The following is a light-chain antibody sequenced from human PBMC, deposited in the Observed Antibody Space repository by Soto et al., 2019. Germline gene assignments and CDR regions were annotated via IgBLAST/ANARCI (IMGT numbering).Light chain of an antibody. J-gene: IGKJ2*01. V-gene: IGKV1-5*03. CDR1: QSISNW. CDR3: QQYNSYLYT. Sequence: DVQMTQSPSTLSASVGDRVTITCRASQSISNWLAWYQQQPGKAPKLLIYKASSLESGVPSRFSGSGSGTEFTLTISSLQPDDFATYYCQQYNSYLYTCGQGTKPEI. CDR2: KAS.